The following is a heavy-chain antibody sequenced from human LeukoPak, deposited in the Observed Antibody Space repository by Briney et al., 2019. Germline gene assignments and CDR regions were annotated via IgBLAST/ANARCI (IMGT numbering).Heavy chain of an antibody. V-gene: IGHV1-69*04. J-gene: IGHJ4*02. D-gene: IGHD3-22*01. CDR1: GGTFSIYA. CDR2: IIPILGIA. CDR3: ASTYYDSSGYYYFFDY. Sequence: SVKVSCKASGGTFSIYAISWVRQAPGQGLEWMGRIIPILGIANYAQKFQGRVTITADKSTSTAYMELSSLRSEDTAVYYCASTYYDSSGYYYFFDYWGQGTLVTVSS.